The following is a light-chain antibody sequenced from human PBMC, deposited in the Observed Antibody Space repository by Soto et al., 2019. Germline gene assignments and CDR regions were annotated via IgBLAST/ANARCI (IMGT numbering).Light chain of an antibody. Sequence: PVLTQPPSASASLGASVTLTCTLSSGYSKYKVDWYQQRPGKGPRFVMRVGTGGIVGSKGDGIPDRFSVLGSGLNRYLTIKNIQEEDESDYHCGADHGSGSNFVYVFGTGTKVTVL. V-gene: IGLV9-49*01. J-gene: IGLJ1*01. CDR3: GADHGSGSNFVYV. CDR1: SGYSKYK. CDR2: VGTGGIVG.